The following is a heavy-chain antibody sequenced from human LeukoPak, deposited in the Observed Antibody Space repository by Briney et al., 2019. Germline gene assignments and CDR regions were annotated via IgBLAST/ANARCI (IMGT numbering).Heavy chain of an antibody. D-gene: IGHD2-2*01. V-gene: IGHV1-69*04. CDR2: IIPILGIA. Sequence: ASVKVPCKASGGTFSSYTISWVRQAPGQGLEWMGRIIPILGIANYAQKFQGRVTITADKSTSTAYMELSSLRSEDTAVYYCARDHNQHNAFDIWGQGTMVTVSS. CDR1: GGTFSSYT. J-gene: IGHJ3*02. CDR3: ARDHNQHNAFDI.